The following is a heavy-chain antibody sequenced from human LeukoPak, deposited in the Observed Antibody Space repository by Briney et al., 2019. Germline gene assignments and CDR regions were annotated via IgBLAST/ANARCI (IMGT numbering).Heavy chain of an antibody. CDR2: TGSTGVST. V-gene: IGHV3-23*01. D-gene: IGHD2-2*01. CDR1: GFTFSSYA. J-gene: IGHJ4*02. Sequence: GGSLRLSCAASGFTFSSYAMNWVRQAPGKGLEWVSGTGSTGVSTFYADSVKGRFTVSRDNSKNTLSLQMNSLRAEDTTVYYCAKDPGVVPAHYFDYWGQGTLVTVSS. CDR3: AKDPGVVPAHYFDY.